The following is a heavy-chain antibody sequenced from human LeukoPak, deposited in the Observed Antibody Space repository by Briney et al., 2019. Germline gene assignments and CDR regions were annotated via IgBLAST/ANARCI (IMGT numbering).Heavy chain of an antibody. D-gene: IGHD3-22*01. CDR3: AREFQDYYDSSGYYY. V-gene: IGHV3-30*03. J-gene: IGHJ4*02. CDR1: GFTFSSYG. CDR2: ISYDGSNK. Sequence: GGSLRLSCAASGFTFSSYGMHWVRQAPGKGLEWVAVISYDGSNKYYADSVKGRFTISRDNSKNTLYLQMNSLRAEDTAVYYCAREFQDYYDSSGYYYWGQGTLVTVSS.